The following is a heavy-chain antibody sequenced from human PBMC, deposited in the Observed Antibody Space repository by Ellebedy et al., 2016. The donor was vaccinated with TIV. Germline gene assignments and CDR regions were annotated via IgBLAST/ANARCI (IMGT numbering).Heavy chain of an antibody. V-gene: IGHV3-21*01. D-gene: IGHD3-10*01. CDR2: ISSSSSYI. CDR3: ARDYGSGSYSHGMDV. J-gene: IGHJ6*02. CDR1: GFTFSSYS. Sequence: GESLKISCAASGFTFSSYSMNWVRQAPGKGLEWVSSISSSSSYIYYADSVKGRFTISRDNAKNSLYLQMNSLRAEDTAVYYCARDYGSGSYSHGMDVWGQGTTVTVSS.